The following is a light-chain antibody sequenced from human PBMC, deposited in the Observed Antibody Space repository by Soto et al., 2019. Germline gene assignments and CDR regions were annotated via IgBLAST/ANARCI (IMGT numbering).Light chain of an antibody. J-gene: IGLJ1*01. Sequence: QSVLTQPASVSGSPGQSITISCTGTSSDVGGYNYVSWYQQHPGKAPKLMIFEVTNRPSGISNHFSGSRSGNTASLTISDLQAEDEAEYYCNSYTGSNTFVFGTGTKLTVL. V-gene: IGLV2-14*03. CDR1: SSDVGGYNY. CDR2: EVT. CDR3: NSYTGSNTFV.